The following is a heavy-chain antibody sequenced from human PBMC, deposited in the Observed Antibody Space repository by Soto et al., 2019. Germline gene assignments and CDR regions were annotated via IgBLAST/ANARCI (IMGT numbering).Heavy chain of an antibody. Sequence: EVQLVESGGGLVQPGGSLRLSCAASGFTFSSYWMSWVSQAPGKGLEWVANIKQDGTEKYYVDSVKGRFTISRDNAKNSLYLQMNSLRAEDTPVYYCARLVSAAANDYWGQGTLVTVSS. D-gene: IGHD1-26*01. CDR1: GFTFSSYW. J-gene: IGHJ4*02. CDR2: IKQDGTEK. V-gene: IGHV3-7*04. CDR3: ARLVSAAANDY.